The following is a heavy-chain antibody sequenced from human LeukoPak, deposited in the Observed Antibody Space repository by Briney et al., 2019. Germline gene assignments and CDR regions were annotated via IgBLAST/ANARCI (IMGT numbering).Heavy chain of an antibody. CDR3: ARGRLGGFFDY. CDR1: GLSLRRYW. Sequence: GGSLRLSCAAAGLSLRRYWLHSGSHTPRPGLVSVSRINSDGRSTNYADSVKGRFTISRDNDKNTLYLQMNSLRAEDAAVYYCARGRLGGFFDYWGQGTLVTVSS. J-gene: IGHJ4*02. D-gene: IGHD3-16*01. V-gene: IGHV3-74*01. CDR2: INSDGRST.